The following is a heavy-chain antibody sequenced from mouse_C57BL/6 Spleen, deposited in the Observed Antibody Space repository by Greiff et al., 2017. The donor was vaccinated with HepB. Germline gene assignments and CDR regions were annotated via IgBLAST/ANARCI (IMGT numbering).Heavy chain of an antibody. CDR1: GFTFSSYA. Sequence: EVQLVESGGGLVKPGGSLKLSCAASGFTFSSYAMSWVRQTPEKRLEWVATISDGGSYTYYPDNVKGRFTISGDNAKNNLYLQMSHLKSEDTAMYYCARELRPRGNYFDYWGQGTTLTVSS. V-gene: IGHV5-4*01. CDR3: ARELRPRGNYFDY. D-gene: IGHD1-1*01. J-gene: IGHJ2*01. CDR2: ISDGGSYT.